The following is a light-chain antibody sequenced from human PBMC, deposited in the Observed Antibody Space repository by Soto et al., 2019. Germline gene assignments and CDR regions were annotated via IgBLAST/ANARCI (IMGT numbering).Light chain of an antibody. CDR1: SSNIGAGYD. V-gene: IGLV1-40*01. J-gene: IGLJ3*02. CDR3: QSYDSSLSGSV. Sequence: QSVLTQPPSVSGAPGQRVTISCTGSSSNIGAGYDVNWYQQLPGTAPKLLIYGNINRPSGVPDRFSGSKSGTSASLAITGLQAEDEADYYCQSYDSSLSGSVFGGVTKLNVL. CDR2: GNI.